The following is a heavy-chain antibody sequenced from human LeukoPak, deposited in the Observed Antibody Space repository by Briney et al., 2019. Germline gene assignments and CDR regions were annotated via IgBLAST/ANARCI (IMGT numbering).Heavy chain of an antibody. CDR3: AKLGRRRYYYDSSGPRYFDL. CDR2: ISGSGGST. V-gene: IGHV3-23*01. CDR1: GFTFSSYS. J-gene: IGHJ2*01. D-gene: IGHD3-22*01. Sequence: GGSLRLSCAASGFTFSSYSMNWVRQAPGKGLEWVSAISGSGGSTYYADSVKGRFTISRDNSKNTLYLQMNSLRAEDTAVYYCAKLGRRRYYYDSSGPRYFDLWGRGTLVTVSS.